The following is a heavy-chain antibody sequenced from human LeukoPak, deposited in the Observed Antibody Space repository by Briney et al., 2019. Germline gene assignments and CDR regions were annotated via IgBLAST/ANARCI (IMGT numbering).Heavy chain of an antibody. D-gene: IGHD6-19*01. CDR2: INHSGST. J-gene: IGHJ5*02. Sequence: SETLSLTCAVYGGSFSGYYWSWIRQPPGKGLEWIGEINHSGSTNYNPSLKSRVTISVDTSKNQFSLKLSTVTAADTAVYYCARGSSSFDPWGQGTLVTVSS. V-gene: IGHV4-34*01. CDR3: ARGSSSFDP. CDR1: GGSFSGYY.